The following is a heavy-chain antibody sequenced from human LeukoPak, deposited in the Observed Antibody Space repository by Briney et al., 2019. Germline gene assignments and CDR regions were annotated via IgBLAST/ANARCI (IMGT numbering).Heavy chain of an antibody. V-gene: IGHV4-4*02. CDR1: GGSISSSNW. CDR3: AGATSHDYGMDV. D-gene: IGHD2-2*01. J-gene: IGHJ6*02. Sequence: SETLSHTCAVSGGSISSSNWWSWVRQPPGKGLEWIGEIYHSGSTNYNPSLKSRVTISVDKSKNQFSLKLSSVTAADTAVYYCAGATSHDYGMDVWGQGTTVTVSS. CDR2: IYHSGST.